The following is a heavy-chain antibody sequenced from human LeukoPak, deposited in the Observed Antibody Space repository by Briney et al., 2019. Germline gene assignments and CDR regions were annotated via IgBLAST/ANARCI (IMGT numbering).Heavy chain of an antibody. Sequence: GGSLRLSCAASGFTFSSYSMNWVRQAPGKGLEWVSSISSSSSYIYYADSVRGRFTISRDNAKNSLFLQMNSLRGEDTAVYNCARCTTGKTFGSLREIKKSREIDYWGQGTLVTVSS. V-gene: IGHV3-21*01. J-gene: IGHJ4*02. D-gene: IGHD1-1*01. CDR3: ARCTTGKTFGSLREIKKSREIDY. CDR1: GFTFSSYS. CDR2: ISSSSSYI.